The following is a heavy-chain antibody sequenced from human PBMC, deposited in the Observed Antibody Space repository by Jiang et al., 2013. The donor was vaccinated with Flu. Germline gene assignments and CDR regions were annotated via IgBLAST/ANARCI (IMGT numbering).Heavy chain of an antibody. Sequence: VQLLESGGGVVQLGGSLRLSCAASGFTLSSYGMHWVRQGPGKGLEWVAFVHYDGNHEYYADSVKGRFTISRDNSKSTVYLQMNSLRTEDTAVYYCVKDFGVIETNYHYYGMDVWGQGTTVTVSS. CDR2: VHYDGNHE. CDR3: VKDFGVIETNYHYYGMDV. V-gene: IGHV3-30*02. J-gene: IGHJ6*02. CDR1: GFTLSSYG. D-gene: IGHD3-10*01.